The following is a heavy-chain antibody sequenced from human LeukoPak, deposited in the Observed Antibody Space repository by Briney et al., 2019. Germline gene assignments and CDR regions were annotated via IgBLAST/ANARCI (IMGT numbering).Heavy chain of an antibody. CDR3: ALPTIFGVTGAFDI. CDR1: GFTFSNAW. Sequence: GGSLRLSCAASGFTFSNAWMSWVRQAPGKGLEWVSAISGSGGSTYYADSVKGRFTISRDNSKNTLYLQMNSLRAEDTAVYYCALPTIFGVTGAFDIWAKGQWSPSLQ. V-gene: IGHV3-23*01. D-gene: IGHD3-3*01. CDR2: ISGSGGST. J-gene: IGHJ3*02.